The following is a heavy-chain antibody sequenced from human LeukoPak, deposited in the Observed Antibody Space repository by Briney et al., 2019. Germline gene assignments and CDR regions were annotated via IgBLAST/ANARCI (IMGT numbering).Heavy chain of an antibody. CDR1: GYTFTSYY. J-gene: IGHJ4*02. CDR3: ARDYRDYGDYVQSFDY. D-gene: IGHD4-17*01. V-gene: IGHV1-46*01. Sequence: ASVKVSCKASGYTFTSYYMHWVRQAPGQGLEWMGIINPSGGSTSYAQEFQGRVTMTRDTSTSTVYMELSSLRSEDTAVYYCARDYRDYGDYVQSFDYWGQGTLVTVSS. CDR2: INPSGGST.